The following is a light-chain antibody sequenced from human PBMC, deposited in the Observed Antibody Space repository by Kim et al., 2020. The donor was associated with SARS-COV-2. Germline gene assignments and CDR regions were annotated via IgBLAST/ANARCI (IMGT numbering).Light chain of an antibody. CDR1: KLGDKY. Sequence: VSPGQPASITCAGDKLGDKYACWYQQKPGQSPVLVIYQDSKRPSGIPERFSGSNSGNTATLTISGTQAMDEADYYCQAWDSSSVVFGGGTQLTVL. V-gene: IGLV3-1*01. CDR2: QDS. CDR3: QAWDSSSVV. J-gene: IGLJ2*01.